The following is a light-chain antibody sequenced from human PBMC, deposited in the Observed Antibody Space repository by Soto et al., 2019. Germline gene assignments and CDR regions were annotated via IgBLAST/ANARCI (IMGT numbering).Light chain of an antibody. CDR3: QQYNNYGSWT. V-gene: IGKV1-5*03. CDR1: QSISAW. Sequence: DIQMTQSPSTLSASVGDRVTITCRASQSISAWLAWYQQKPGKAPKLLIYKASSLESGVSSRFSGSGSGTDFTLTISSLQPDDFATYYCQQYNNYGSWTFGQGTKVDIK. CDR2: KAS. J-gene: IGKJ1*01.